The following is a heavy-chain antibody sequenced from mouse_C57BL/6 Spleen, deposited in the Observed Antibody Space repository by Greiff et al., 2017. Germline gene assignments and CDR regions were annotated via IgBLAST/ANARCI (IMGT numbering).Heavy chain of an antibody. V-gene: IGHV1-26*01. D-gene: IGHD2-14*01. CDR3: GAYYRNVYAMDD. CDR1: GYTFTDYY. J-gene: IGHJ4*01. CDR2: INPNNGGN. Sequence: VQLQQSGPELVKPGASVKISCKASGYTFTDYYMHWVKQSHGKSLEWIGDINPNNGGNSYNQKFKGKATLTVDKSSSTAYMELRSLTSEDSAVYDCGAYYRNVYAMDDWGQGTSVTVSS.